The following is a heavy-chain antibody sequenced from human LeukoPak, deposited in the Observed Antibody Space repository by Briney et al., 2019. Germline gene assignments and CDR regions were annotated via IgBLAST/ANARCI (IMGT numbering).Heavy chain of an antibody. CDR3: ARGEYYDILTSYYYYNMDV. CDR2: IIPIFGTA. CDR1: GGTFSSYA. J-gene: IGHJ6*04. D-gene: IGHD3-9*01. Sequence: ASVKVSCKASGGTFSSYAISWVRQAPGQGLEWMGGIIPIFGTANYAQKFQGRVTITTDESTSTAYMELSSLRSEDTAVYYCARGEYYDILTSYYYYNMDVWGKGTTVIVSS. V-gene: IGHV1-69*05.